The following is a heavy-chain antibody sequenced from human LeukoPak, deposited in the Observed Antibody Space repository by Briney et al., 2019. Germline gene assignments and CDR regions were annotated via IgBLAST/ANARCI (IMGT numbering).Heavy chain of an antibody. CDR1: GGTFSSYA. CDR3: ARVYYDSSGYYYADY. CDR2: IIPILGIT. Sequence: GSSVKVSCKASGGTFSSYAISWVRQAPGQGLEWMGRIIPILGITNYAQKFQGRVTITADKSTGTAYMELSSLRSEDTAVYYCARVYYDSSGYYYADYWGQGTLVTVSS. D-gene: IGHD3-22*01. J-gene: IGHJ4*02. V-gene: IGHV1-69*04.